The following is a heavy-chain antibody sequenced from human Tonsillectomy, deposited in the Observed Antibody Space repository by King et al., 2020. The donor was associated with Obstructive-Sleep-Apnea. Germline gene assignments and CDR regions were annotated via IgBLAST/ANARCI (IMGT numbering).Heavy chain of an antibody. Sequence: VQLVESGGGLVQPGGSLRLSCAASGITISTYWMSWVRQAPGKGLDWVANINEDGSEKYYVDSVMGRFTISRDNAKNSLYLQMNSLRAEDTAVYYCARFDSWGQGTLVTVSS. CDR1: GITISTYW. CDR3: ARFDS. CDR2: INEDGSEK. J-gene: IGHJ4*02. V-gene: IGHV3-7*01.